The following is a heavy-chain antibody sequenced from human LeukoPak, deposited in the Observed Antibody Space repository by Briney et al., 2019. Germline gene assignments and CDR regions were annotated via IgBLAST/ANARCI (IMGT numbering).Heavy chain of an antibody. CDR1: GGSVSSGGYY. Sequence: SETLSLTCTVSGGSVSSGGYYWSWIRQPPGKGLEWIAYIFYSGSTNYNPSLRSRVTISVDTSKNQFSLKLSSVTAADTAVYYCARETLQYYDILAWGQGTLVTVSS. D-gene: IGHD3-9*01. CDR2: IFYSGST. J-gene: IGHJ1*01. CDR3: ARETLQYYDILA. V-gene: IGHV4-61*08.